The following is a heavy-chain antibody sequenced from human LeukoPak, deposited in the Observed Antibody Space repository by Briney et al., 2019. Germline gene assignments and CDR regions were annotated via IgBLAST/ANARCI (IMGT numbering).Heavy chain of an antibody. CDR1: GSTFSTYA. V-gene: IGHV1-69*05. D-gene: IGHD3-22*01. CDR2: IIAVCGRA. CDR3: ATAHPRQYYYDSRGNSTKYYYYDTSV. J-gene: IGHJ6*03. Sequence: SVKLSCTASGSTFSTYAISWARQAPGKGLEWIGGIIAVCGRAIYAHSLQGRVTITTDDSTSTLYMELNSLRFEDTAVYFCATAHPRQYYYDSRGNSTKYYYYDTSVTGKVSTATVSS.